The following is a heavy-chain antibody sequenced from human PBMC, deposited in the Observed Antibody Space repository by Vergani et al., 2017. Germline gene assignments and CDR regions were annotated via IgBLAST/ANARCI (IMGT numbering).Heavy chain of an antibody. V-gene: IGHV3-30-3*01. J-gene: IGHJ5*02. CDR1: GFTFSSYA. CDR3: ARDGRLVRDYGDWGRNWFDP. D-gene: IGHD4-17*01. CDR2: ISYDGSNK. Sequence: VQLVESGGGVVQPGRSLRLSCAASGFTFSSYAMHWVRQAPGKGLEWVAVISYDGSNKYYADSVKGRFTISRDNSKNTLYLQMNSLRAEDTAVYYCARDGRLVRDYGDWGRNWFDPWGQGTLVTVSS.